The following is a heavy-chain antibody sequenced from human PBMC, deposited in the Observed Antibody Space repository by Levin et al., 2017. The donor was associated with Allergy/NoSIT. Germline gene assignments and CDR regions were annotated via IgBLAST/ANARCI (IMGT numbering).Heavy chain of an antibody. CDR1: GFTFSSYW. CDR2: IKQDGSEK. V-gene: IGHV3-7*01. CDR3: ARRLGTRSGWGDY. D-gene: IGHD6-19*01. Sequence: PGESLKISCAASGFTFSSYWMSWVRQAPGKGLEWVANIKQDGSEKYYVDSVKGRFTISRDNAKNSLYLQMNSLRAEDTAVYYCARRLGTRSGWGDYWGQGTLVTVSS. J-gene: IGHJ4*02.